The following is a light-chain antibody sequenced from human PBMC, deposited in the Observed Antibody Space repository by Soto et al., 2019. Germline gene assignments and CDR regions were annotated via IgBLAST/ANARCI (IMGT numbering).Light chain of an antibody. CDR1: SSDVGGYNY. Sequence: QSALTQSASVSGSPGQSITISCTGTSSDVGGYNYVSWYQQHPGKAPKLMIYDVSNRPSGVSNRFSGSKSGNTAYLTISGLQVEDEADYYCSSYTSSSTVVFGGGTKVTVL. CDR2: DVS. J-gene: IGLJ2*01. CDR3: SSYTSSSTVV. V-gene: IGLV2-14*01.